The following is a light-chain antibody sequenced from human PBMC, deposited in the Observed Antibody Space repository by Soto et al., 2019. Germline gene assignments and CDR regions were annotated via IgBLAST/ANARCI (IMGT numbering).Light chain of an antibody. Sequence: EIVMTQSPATLSVSPGERATLCGRASQSVSIDLAWYQQKTGQAPRLLIYGASSRATGIPDRFSGTVSGTDFNLTISRLETEDCAVYEGQQYGNTPWTFCPGTKVDIK. CDR3: QQYGNTPWT. V-gene: IGKV3-20*01. CDR2: GAS. CDR1: QSVSID. J-gene: IGKJ1*01.